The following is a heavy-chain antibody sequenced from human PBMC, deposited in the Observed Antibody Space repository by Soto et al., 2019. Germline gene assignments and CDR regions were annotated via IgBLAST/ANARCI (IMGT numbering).Heavy chain of an antibody. J-gene: IGHJ3*02. CDR3: ARAGTRAYYYDSSGYYYVPNAFDI. CDR1: GGTFSSYA. V-gene: IGHV1-69*13. Sequence: SVKVSCKASGGTFSSYAISWVRQAPGQGLEWMGGIIPIFGTANYAQKFQGRVTITADESTSTAYMGLSSLRSEDTAVYYCARAGTRAYYYDSSGYYYVPNAFDIWG. CDR2: IIPIFGTA. D-gene: IGHD3-22*01.